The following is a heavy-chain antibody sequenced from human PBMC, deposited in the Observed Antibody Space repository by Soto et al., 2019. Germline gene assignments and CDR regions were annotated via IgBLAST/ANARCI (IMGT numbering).Heavy chain of an antibody. D-gene: IGHD2-2*02. CDR1: VFTFSTYS. V-gene: IGHV3-21*01. CDR3: AREYTAWPLAYGLDV. J-gene: IGHJ6*02. CDR2: ISSRSDI. Sequence: GGSLRLACVCSVFTFSTYSINWVRQAPGEGLEWVSSISSRSDIYYADSVKGRFTISRDNAKNSVSLQMNSLRAEDTAVYYCAREYTAWPLAYGLDVWGQGTTVTVSS.